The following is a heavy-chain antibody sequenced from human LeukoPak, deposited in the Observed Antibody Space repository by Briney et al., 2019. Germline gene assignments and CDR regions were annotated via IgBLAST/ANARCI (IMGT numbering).Heavy chain of an antibody. Sequence: ASVKVSCKASGYTFTGYYMHWVRQAPGQGLEWMGWINPNSGGTDYAQKFQGRVTMTRDTSISTAYMELSRLRSDDTAVYYCARDYGYSYGGDYWGQGTLVTVSS. CDR2: INPNSGGT. CDR1: GYTFTGYY. D-gene: IGHD5-18*01. V-gene: IGHV1-2*02. CDR3: ARDYGYSYGGDY. J-gene: IGHJ4*02.